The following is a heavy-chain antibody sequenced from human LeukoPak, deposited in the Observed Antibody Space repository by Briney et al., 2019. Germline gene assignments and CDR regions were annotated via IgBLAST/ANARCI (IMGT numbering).Heavy chain of an antibody. V-gene: IGHV4-59*13. CDR3: ARDRSGSYYTFDI. CDR2: ISYRGRT. D-gene: IGHD1-26*01. Sequence: SETLSLTCSISDAYIGSSFWSWIRLPPGKRLEWIGSISYRGRTNYSPSLKSRATISMDTSKSQLSLVLTSVTAADTALYYCARDRSGSYYTFDIWGQGTMVTVSS. J-gene: IGHJ3*02. CDR1: DAYIGSSF.